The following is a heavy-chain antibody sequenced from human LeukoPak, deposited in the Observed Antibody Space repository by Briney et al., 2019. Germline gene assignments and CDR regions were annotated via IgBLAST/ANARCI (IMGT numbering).Heavy chain of an antibody. CDR3: ARGHYYDSSGYEPFDY. CDR1: GFTVSSNY. Sequence: GGSLRLSCAASGFTVSSNYMSWVRQAPGKGLEWVSVIYSGGSSYYADSVKGRFTISRDNSKNTVYLQMNSLRVEDTAVYYCARGHYYDSSGYEPFDYWGQGTLVTVSS. CDR2: IYSGGSS. V-gene: IGHV3-66*01. J-gene: IGHJ4*02. D-gene: IGHD3-22*01.